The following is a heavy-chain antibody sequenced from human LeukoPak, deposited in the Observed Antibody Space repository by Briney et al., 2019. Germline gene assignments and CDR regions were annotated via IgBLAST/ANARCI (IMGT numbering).Heavy chain of an antibody. Sequence: GGSLRLSCAASGFTFSSYSMNWVRQAPGKGLEWVSSISSSSGYIYYADLYYADSVKGRFTISRDIAKNSLYLQMNTLKAEDTAVYYCATLSVYGDLDYWGQGTLVTVSS. V-gene: IGHV3-21*01. CDR1: GFTFSSYS. D-gene: IGHD4-17*01. CDR2: ISSSSGYIYYADL. J-gene: IGHJ4*02. CDR3: ATLSVYGDLDY.